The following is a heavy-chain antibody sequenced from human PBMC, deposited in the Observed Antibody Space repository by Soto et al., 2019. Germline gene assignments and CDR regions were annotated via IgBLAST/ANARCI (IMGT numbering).Heavy chain of an antibody. J-gene: IGHJ6*02. V-gene: IGHV1-58*01. CDR1: GFTFTSSA. CDR3: AKERGRIRDFAMDF. Sequence: SVKVSCKASGFTFTSSAVQWVRPARGQRLEWMGWIDGGSGNPNYAQKFQERVTITRDMSTSTAYMELSTLRHEDPAVYYCAKERGRIRDFAMDFWGQGTSVTVSS. CDR2: IDGGSGNP. D-gene: IGHD1-26*01.